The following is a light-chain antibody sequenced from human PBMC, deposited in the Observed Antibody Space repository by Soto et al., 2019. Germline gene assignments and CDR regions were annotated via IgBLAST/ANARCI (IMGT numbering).Light chain of an antibody. CDR2: DAA. V-gene: IGKV1-39*01. J-gene: IGKJ1*01. CDR1: QNIDSY. Sequence: DIQMTQSPSSLSASVGDRVTITCRASQNIDSYLNWYQQRPGKAPKLLIHDAASLQSGVPSRFSGSGSGTDFALTINSLQHEGFATIYCQQTYSTPWTFGQGTRVEIK. CDR3: QQTYSTPWT.